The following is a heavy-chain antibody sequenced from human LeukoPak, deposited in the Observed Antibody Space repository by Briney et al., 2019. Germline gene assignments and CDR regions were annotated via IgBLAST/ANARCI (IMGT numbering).Heavy chain of an antibody. CDR2: VYHTGTS. V-gene: IGHV4-59*12. CDR1: GASINDYY. J-gene: IGHJ4*02. D-gene: IGHD2-8*01. Sequence: SETLSLTCSVSGASINDYYWTWIRQPPGKGLEWIGYVYHTGTSGYHPSLKSRVAMSLDTSKNQVSLKLSSVTAADTAVYFCTRVVNGGHFDYWGQGTLVTVSS. CDR3: TRVVNGGHFDY.